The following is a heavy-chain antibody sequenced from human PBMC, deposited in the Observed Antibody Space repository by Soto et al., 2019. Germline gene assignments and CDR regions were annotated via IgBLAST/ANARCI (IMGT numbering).Heavy chain of an antibody. CDR1: GGSISSGGYS. CDR3: ARGAHCSSTSCYLGDWFDP. Sequence: QLQLQESGSGLVKPSQTLSLTCAVSGGSISSGGYSWSWIRQPPGKGLEWIGYIYHSGSTSYNPSLKSRVTLSVDRSKNQFSLKLSSVTAADTAVYYCARGAHCSSTSCYLGDWFDPWGQGTLVTVSS. D-gene: IGHD2-2*01. J-gene: IGHJ5*02. CDR2: IYHSGST. V-gene: IGHV4-30-2*01.